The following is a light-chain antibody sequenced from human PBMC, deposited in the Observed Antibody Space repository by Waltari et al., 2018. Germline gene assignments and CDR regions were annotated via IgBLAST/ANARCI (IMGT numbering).Light chain of an antibody. CDR2: WAS. CDR1: QSVLYNSNNKNY. J-gene: IGKJ1*01. V-gene: IGKV4-1*01. CDR3: QQYYATPPWT. Sequence: DIVMTQSPDSLAVSLCERATINCKSSQSVLYNSNNKNYLAWYQQKPGQPPKLRIYWASTRETGVPDRFSGSGSGTDFTLTISSLQAEDVAVYYCQQYYATPPWTFGQGTKVEIK.